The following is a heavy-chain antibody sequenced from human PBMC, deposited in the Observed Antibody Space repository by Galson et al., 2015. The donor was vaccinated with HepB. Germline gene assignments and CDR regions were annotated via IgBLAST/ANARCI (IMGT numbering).Heavy chain of an antibody. CDR2: ISYDGSNK. J-gene: IGHJ1*01. CDR3: AGSGYYEYFQH. CDR1: GFTFSSYA. Sequence: SLRLSCAASGFTFSSYAMHWVRQAPGKGLEWVAVISYDGSNKYYADSVKGRFTISRDNSKNTLYLQMSSLRAEDTAVYYCAGSGYYEYFQHWGQGTLVTVSS. D-gene: IGHD3-22*01. V-gene: IGHV3-30-3*01.